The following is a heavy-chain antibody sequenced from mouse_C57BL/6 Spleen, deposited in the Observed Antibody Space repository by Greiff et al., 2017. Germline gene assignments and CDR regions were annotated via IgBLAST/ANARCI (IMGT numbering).Heavy chain of an antibody. J-gene: IGHJ4*01. CDR3: TRVCYYYGSSYYAMDY. V-gene: IGHV5-9-1*02. CDR2: ISSGGDYI. Sequence: EVKVVESGEGLVKPGGSLKLSCAASGFTFSSYAMSWVRQTPEKRLEWVAYISSGGDYIYYADTVKGRFTISRDNARTTLYLQMSSLKSEDTAMYYCTRVCYYYGSSYYAMDYWGQGTSVTVSS. CDR1: GFTFSSYA. D-gene: IGHD1-1*01.